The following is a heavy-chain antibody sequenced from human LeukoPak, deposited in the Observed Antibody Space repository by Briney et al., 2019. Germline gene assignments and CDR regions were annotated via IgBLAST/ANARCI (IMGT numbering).Heavy chain of an antibody. CDR1: GFTFSSYW. J-gene: IGHJ3*02. CDR3: ARDTGSGSYYSPGSAFDI. D-gene: IGHD3-10*01. CDR2: IYHSGST. Sequence: PGGSLRLSCAASGFTFSSYWMHWVRQAPGKGLEWIGEIYHSGSTNYNPSLKSRVTISVDKSKNQFSLKLSSVTAADTAVYYCARDTGSGSYYSPGSAFDIWGQGTMVTVSS. V-gene: IGHV4-4*02.